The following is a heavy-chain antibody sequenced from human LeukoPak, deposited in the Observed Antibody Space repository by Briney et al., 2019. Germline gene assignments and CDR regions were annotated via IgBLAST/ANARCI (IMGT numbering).Heavy chain of an antibody. Sequence: PGGSLRLSCAASGFTFSSYEMNWVRQAPGKGLEWVSYISSSGSTIYYEDSVKGRFSISRDNSKNTLYLQVNSLRADDTAVYYCANSGLNRFEYWGQGALVTVSS. J-gene: IGHJ4*02. V-gene: IGHV3-48*03. CDR3: ANSGLNRFEY. CDR2: ISSSGSTI. D-gene: IGHD2-15*01. CDR1: GFTFSSYE.